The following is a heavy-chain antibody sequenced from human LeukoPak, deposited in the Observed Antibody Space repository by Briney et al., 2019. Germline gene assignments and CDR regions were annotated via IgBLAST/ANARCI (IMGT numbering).Heavy chain of an antibody. Sequence: GGSLRLSCAASGFTISSYGMHWVRQAPGKGLEWVAVIWYDGSNKYYADSVKGRFTISRDNSKNTLYLEMDSLRSEDMAVYYCARGRLRGIAAAATAWGQGTLVTVSS. CDR3: ARGRLRGIAAAATA. CDR1: GFTISSYG. V-gene: IGHV3-33*01. D-gene: IGHD6-13*01. J-gene: IGHJ4*02. CDR2: IWYDGSNK.